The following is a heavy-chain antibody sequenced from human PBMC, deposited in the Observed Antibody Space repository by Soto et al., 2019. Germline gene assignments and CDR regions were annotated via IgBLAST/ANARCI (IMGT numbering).Heavy chain of an antibody. CDR1: GYTFTSYD. J-gene: IGHJ6*03. V-gene: IGHV1-8*01. D-gene: IGHD3-10*01. CDR3: ARGLNYYGSGTLDYYYYMDV. CDR2: MNPNSGNT. Sequence: ASVKVSCKASGYTFTSYDINWVRQATGQGLEWKGWMNPNSGNTGYAQKLQGRVTMTRNTSISTAYMELSSLRSEDTAVYFCARGLNYYGSGTLDYYYYMDVWGKGTTVTVSS.